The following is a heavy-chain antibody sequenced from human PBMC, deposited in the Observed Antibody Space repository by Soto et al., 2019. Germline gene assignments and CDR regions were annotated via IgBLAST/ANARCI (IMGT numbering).Heavy chain of an antibody. CDR2: ISSGGNRV. Sequence: EVQLLESGGGLGQPGGSLRLSCAASGINFDSYAMGWVRQAPGKGLEWVSAISSGGNRVYYTDSVQGRFVISRDNSKNTLYLLMTSLRVEDTAVFYCAKAPLASDYASRGFDFWGQGTLVTVSS. CDR3: AKAPLASDYASRGFDF. D-gene: IGHD4-17*01. CDR1: GINFDSYA. V-gene: IGHV3-23*01. J-gene: IGHJ4*02.